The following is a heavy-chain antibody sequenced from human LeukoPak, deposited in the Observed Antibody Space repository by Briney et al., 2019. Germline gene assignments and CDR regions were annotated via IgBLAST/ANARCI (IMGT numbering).Heavy chain of an antibody. D-gene: IGHD2-21*02. Sequence: SGPTLVNPTQTLTLTCTFSGFSLSTSGVGVGWIRQPPGKALGWLALIYWNDDKRYSPSLKSRLTITKDTSKNQVVLTMTNMDPVDTATYYCAHSLIVVVTGANNWFDPWGQGTLVTVSP. CDR2: IYWNDDK. J-gene: IGHJ5*02. CDR1: GFSLSTSGVG. V-gene: IGHV2-5*01. CDR3: AHSLIVVVTGANNWFDP.